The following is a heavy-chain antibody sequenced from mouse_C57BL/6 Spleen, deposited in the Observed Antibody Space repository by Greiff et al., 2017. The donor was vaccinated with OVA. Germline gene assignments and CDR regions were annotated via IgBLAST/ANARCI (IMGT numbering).Heavy chain of an antibody. CDR2: IHPNSGST. V-gene: IGHV1-64*01. J-gene: IGHJ2*01. CDR1: GYTFTSYW. D-gene: IGHD2-2*01. Sequence: VQLQESGAELVKPGASVKLSCKASGYTFTSYWMHWVKQRPGQGLEWIGMIHPNSGSTNYNEKFKSKATLTVDKSSSTAYMQLSSLTSEDSAVYYCAFMVRGVDYWGQGTTLTVSS. CDR3: AFMVRGVDY.